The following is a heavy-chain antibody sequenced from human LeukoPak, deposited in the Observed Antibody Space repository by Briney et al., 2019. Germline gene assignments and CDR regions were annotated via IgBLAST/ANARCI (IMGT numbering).Heavy chain of an antibody. Sequence: PGGSLRLSCAASGFTFSSYAMSWVRQAPGKGLEWVSAISGSGGSTYYADSVKGRFTISRDNSKNTLYLQMNSLRAEDTAVYYCAKDTGYYYSSGPMDYWGQGTLVTVSS. CDR3: AKDTGYYYSSGPMDY. CDR1: GFTFSSYA. V-gene: IGHV3-23*01. J-gene: IGHJ4*02. CDR2: ISGSGGST. D-gene: IGHD3-22*01.